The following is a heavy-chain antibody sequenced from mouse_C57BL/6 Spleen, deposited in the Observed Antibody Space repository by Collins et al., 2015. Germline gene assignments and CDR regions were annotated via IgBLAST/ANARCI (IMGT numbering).Heavy chain of an antibody. J-gene: IGHJ2*01. CDR1: GYTFTDYE. V-gene: IGHV1-15*01. Sequence: QVQLQQSGAELVRPGASVTLSCEASGYTFTDYEMHWVKQTPVHGLEWIGTLDPETGGTAYNQKFKGKAILTVDKSSNTAYMEIRGLTSEDSAVYYCTRSEVFYYGKSPYYFDYWGQGTTLTVSS. CDR3: TRSEVFYYGKSPYYFDY. CDR2: LDPETGGT. D-gene: IGHD1-1*01.